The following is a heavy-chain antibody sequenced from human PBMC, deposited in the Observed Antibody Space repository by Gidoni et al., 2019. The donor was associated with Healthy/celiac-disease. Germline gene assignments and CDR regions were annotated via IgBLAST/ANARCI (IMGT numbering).Heavy chain of an antibody. CDR3: ARDSSGGCSSTSCYLGLYYYYMDV. CDR2: IIPIFGTA. D-gene: IGHD2-2*01. V-gene: IGHV1-69*01. Sequence: QLVQSGAEVKKPGSSVKVSCKASGGTFSSYAISWVRQAPGQGLEWMGGIIPIFGTANYAQKFQGRVTITADESTSTAYMELSSLRSEDTAVYYCARDSSGGCSSTSCYLGLYYYYMDVWGKGTTVTVSS. J-gene: IGHJ6*03. CDR1: GGTFSSYA.